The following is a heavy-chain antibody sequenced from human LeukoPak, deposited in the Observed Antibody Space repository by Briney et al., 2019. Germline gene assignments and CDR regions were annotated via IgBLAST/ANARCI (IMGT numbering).Heavy chain of an antibody. CDR3: ARDLYGGRYYFDY. V-gene: IGHV4-59*12. D-gene: IGHD4-23*01. Sequence: SETLSLTCTVSGGSISSYYWSWIRQPPGKGLEWIGYIYYSGSTNYNPSLKSRVTISVDTSKNQFSLKLSSVTAADTAVYYCARDLYGGRYYFDYWGQGTLVTVSS. CDR1: GGSISSYY. CDR2: IYYSGST. J-gene: IGHJ4*02.